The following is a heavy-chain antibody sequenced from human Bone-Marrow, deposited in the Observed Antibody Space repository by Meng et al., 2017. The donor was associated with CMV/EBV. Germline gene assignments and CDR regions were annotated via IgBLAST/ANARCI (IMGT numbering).Heavy chain of an antibody. CDR1: GGTFSRYA. J-gene: IGHJ3*02. V-gene: IGHV1-69*10. CDR2: IIPILGIA. CDR3: ASHIAARSPAFWLAFDI. Sequence: SVKVSCKASGGTFSRYAISWVRQAPGQGLEWMGGIIPILGIANYAQKFQGRVTIAADKSTSTAYMELSSLRSEDTAVYYCASHIAARSPAFWLAFDIWGQGTMVTVSS. D-gene: IGHD6-6*01.